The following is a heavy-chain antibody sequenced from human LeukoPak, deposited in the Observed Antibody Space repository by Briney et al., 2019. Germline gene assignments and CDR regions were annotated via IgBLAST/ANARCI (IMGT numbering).Heavy chain of an antibody. Sequence: ASVKVSCKASGYSFSNYGISWVRQAPGQGLEWMGWITTYNGNTNYAQNFQGRVTMTTDTTTSTAHMELRSLRSDDTAVYYCARDNQWLVKGEFDYWGQGTLVTVSS. V-gene: IGHV1-18*01. D-gene: IGHD6-19*01. CDR2: ITTYNGNT. J-gene: IGHJ4*02. CDR1: GYSFSNYG. CDR3: ARDNQWLVKGEFDY.